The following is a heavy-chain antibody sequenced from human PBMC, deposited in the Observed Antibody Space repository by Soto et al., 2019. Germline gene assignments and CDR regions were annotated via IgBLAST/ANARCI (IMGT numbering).Heavy chain of an antibody. CDR2: IHPSGGGS. J-gene: IGHJ4*02. Sequence: ASVKVSCKPSGYTLNTYYLHWVRQAPGQGLEWMGIIHPSGGGSTYAQKFLGRVTMTRDTSTSTVFMELSSLRSADTAVYYCARGGHIAVVTASFDYCFRGTLVTVSS. CDR1: GYTLNTYY. V-gene: IGHV1-46*02. CDR3: ARGGHIAVVTASFDY. D-gene: IGHD2-21*02.